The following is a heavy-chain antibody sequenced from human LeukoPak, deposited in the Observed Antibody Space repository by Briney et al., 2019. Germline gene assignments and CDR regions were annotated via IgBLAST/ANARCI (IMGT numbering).Heavy chain of an antibody. Sequence: SETLSLTCIVSGGSISSYYWSWIRQPPGKGLEWTGYIYYSGSTNYNPSLMSRVTISVDTSKNQFSLRLSSVTAADTAVYYCARATTGTYNWFDPWGQGTLVTVSS. CDR3: ARATTGTYNWFDP. CDR2: IYYSGST. J-gene: IGHJ5*02. V-gene: IGHV4-59*01. CDR1: GGSISSYY. D-gene: IGHD1-1*01.